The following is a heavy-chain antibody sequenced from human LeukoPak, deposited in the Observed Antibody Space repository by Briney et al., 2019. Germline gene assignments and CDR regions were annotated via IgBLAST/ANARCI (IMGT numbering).Heavy chain of an antibody. D-gene: IGHD5-18*01. V-gene: IGHV3-48*04. J-gene: IGHJ4*02. Sequence: PGGSLRLSCAASGFTFRDYSINWVRQATGKGLEWVSYISGSGRPTYYTDSVKGRFTISRDNAKSSLYLQMNSLRAEDTAVYYCARDSRYSFDYWGQGILVTVSS. CDR1: GFTFRDYS. CDR3: ARDSRYSFDY. CDR2: ISGSGRPT.